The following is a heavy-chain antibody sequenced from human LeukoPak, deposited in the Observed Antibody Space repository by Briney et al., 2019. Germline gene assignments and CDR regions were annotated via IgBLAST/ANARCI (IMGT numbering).Heavy chain of an antibody. V-gene: IGHV4-34*01. J-gene: IGHJ4*02. CDR1: GGSFSGYY. CDR2: INHSGST. CDR3: ARARGYYDSSGYPPKYYFDY. D-gene: IGHD3-22*01. Sequence: SETLSLTCAVYGGSFSGYYWSWIRQPPGKGLEWIGEINHSGSTNYNPSPKSRVTISVDTSKNQFSLKLSSVTAADTAVYYCARARGYYDSSGYPPKYYFDYWGQGTLVTVSS.